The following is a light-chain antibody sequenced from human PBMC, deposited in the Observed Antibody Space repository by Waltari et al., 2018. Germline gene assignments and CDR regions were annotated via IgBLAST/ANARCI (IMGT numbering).Light chain of an antibody. J-gene: IGKJ2*01. Sequence: AIRMTQSPSSFSPSTGDRVTITCRASQGISSYLAWYQQKPGKAPKLLIYAASTLQSGVPSRFSGSGSGTDFTLTISCLQSEDFATYYCQQYYSYPYTFGQGTKLEIK. CDR3: QQYYSYPYT. V-gene: IGKV1-8*01. CDR2: AAS. CDR1: QGISSY.